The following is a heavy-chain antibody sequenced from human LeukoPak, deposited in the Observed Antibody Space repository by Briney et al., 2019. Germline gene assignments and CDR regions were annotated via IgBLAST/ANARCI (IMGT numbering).Heavy chain of an antibody. J-gene: IGHJ4*02. CDR3: ARSWHDRSSAGDFNY. CDR2: ILFDGSNT. V-gene: IGHV3-30*01. CDR1: GFNFSIYA. Sequence: PGGSLRLSCAPSGFNFSIYAMHWVRQAPGKGLEWVAGILFDGSNTYNADSVNGGCTISRDNSKNTLNMQMNSVNPENTAVYYCARSWHDRSSAGDFNYWGQGTLVTVSS. D-gene: IGHD6-6*01.